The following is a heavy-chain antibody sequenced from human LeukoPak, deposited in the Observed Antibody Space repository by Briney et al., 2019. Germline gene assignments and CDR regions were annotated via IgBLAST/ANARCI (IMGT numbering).Heavy chain of an antibody. V-gene: IGHV3-74*01. CDR1: GFTFSSYW. D-gene: IGHD4-11*01. CDR2: MNTDGSST. CDR3: ARVTYDYSNLPDY. Sequence: GGSLRLSCAASGFTFSSYWMHWVRQAPGKGLLWVSRMNTDGSSTSYADSVKGRFTISRDNAKNTLYLQMNSLRAEDTAVYYCARVTYDYSNLPDYWGQGTLVTVSS. J-gene: IGHJ4*02.